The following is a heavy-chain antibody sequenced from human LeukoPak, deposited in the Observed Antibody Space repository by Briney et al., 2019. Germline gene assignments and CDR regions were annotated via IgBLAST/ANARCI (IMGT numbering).Heavy chain of an antibody. D-gene: IGHD6-19*01. CDR1: GYTFTSYY. Sequence: ASVKVSCKASGYTFTSYYMHWVRQAPGQGLEWMGIINPSGGSTSYAQKFQGRVTMTKDTSTSTVYMELSSLRSEDTAVYYCARDSSGWYIGFDPWGQGTLVTVSS. CDR3: ARDSSGWYIGFDP. J-gene: IGHJ5*02. V-gene: IGHV1-46*01. CDR2: INPSGGST.